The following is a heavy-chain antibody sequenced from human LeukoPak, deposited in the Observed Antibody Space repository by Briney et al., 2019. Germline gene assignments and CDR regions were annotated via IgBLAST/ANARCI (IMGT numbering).Heavy chain of an antibody. CDR3: ARGVGSSSFDY. CDR2: INPSGGST. D-gene: IGHD6-6*01. J-gene: IGHJ4*02. CDR1: GYTFTNYY. V-gene: IGHV1-46*01. Sequence: ASVKVSCKASGYTFTNYYMHWVRQAPGQGLEWMGIINPSGGSTTYAQKFQGRVTMTRDTSTRTVYMDLSSLRSEDTAVYYCARGVGSSSFDYWGQGTLVTVSS.